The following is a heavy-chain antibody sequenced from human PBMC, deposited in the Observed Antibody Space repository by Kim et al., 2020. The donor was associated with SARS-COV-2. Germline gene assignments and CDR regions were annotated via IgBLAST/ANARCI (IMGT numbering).Heavy chain of an antibody. CDR1: GFTFSSYA. D-gene: IGHD3-10*01. CDR2: ISGSGGST. V-gene: IGHV3-23*01. Sequence: GGSLRLSCAASGFTFSSYAMSWVRQAPGKGLEWVSAISGSGGSTYYADSVKGRFTISRDNSKNTLYLQMNSLRAEDTAVYYCAKDIVTYYYGSGSGYNYYGMDVWGQGTTVTVSS. CDR3: AKDIVTYYYGSGSGYNYYGMDV. J-gene: IGHJ6*02.